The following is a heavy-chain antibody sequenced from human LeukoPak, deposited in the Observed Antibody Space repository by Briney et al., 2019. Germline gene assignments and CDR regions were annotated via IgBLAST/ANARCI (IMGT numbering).Heavy chain of an antibody. D-gene: IGHD3-22*01. J-gene: IGHJ6*03. Sequence: SETLSLTSTVSGGSISSYYWSWIRQPAGKGLEWIGRIYTSGSTNYNPSLKSRVTMSVDTSKNQFSLKLSSVTAADKAVYYCARDMRHNYYDSSGYYYVSYYYYMDVWGKGTTVTVSS. V-gene: IGHV4-4*07. CDR2: IYTSGST. CDR1: GGSISSYY. CDR3: ARDMRHNYYDSSGYYYVSYYYYMDV.